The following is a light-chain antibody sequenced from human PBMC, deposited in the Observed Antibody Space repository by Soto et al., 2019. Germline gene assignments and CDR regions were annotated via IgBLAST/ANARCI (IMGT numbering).Light chain of an antibody. Sequence: EIVLTQSPGTLSLSPGERATLSCRASQTVSSSYLAWYQQKPGQAPRLLIYGASSRATGIPDRFSGSGSGTDFTLTISRLEPEDFAVYYCQQYGGSPTFGQGTKVEIK. CDR3: QQYGGSPT. CDR1: QTVSSSY. J-gene: IGKJ1*01. V-gene: IGKV3-20*01. CDR2: GAS.